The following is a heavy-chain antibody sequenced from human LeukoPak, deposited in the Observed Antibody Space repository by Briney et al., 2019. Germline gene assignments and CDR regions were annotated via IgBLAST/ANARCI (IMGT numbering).Heavy chain of an antibody. D-gene: IGHD4-17*01. V-gene: IGHV3-7*01. CDR3: VRLFGGVTTFDY. J-gene: IGHJ4*02. Sequence: PGGSLRLSCAPSGFSFSAFWMSWVRQGPGKGLEWVATINPDGSQQYSVDSVRGRFTLSRDNAENSLYLQMNSLSADDTAVYYCVRLFGGVTTFDYWGQGTLVTVSS. CDR2: INPDGSQQ. CDR1: GFSFSAFW.